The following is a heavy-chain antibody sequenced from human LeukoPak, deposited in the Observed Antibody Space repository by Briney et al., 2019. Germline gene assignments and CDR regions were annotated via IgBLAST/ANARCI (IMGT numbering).Heavy chain of an antibody. Sequence: GGSLRLSCAASGFTFSAYWMHWVRQVPGKGVVWASRINNDGTATFFADSVKGRFTISRDNAKNTLYLQMNSLRAEDTAVYYCASGSSGYARRDAFDIWGQGTMVTVSS. J-gene: IGHJ3*02. CDR2: INNDGTAT. CDR3: ASGSSGYARRDAFDI. CDR1: GFTFSAYW. D-gene: IGHD3-22*01. V-gene: IGHV3-74*01.